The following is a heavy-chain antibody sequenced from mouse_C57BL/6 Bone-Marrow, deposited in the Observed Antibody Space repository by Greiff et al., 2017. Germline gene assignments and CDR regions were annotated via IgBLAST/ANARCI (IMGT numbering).Heavy chain of an antibody. V-gene: IGHV1-63*01. J-gene: IGHJ1*03. D-gene: IGHD1-1*01. Sequence: QVQLQQSGAELVRPGTSVKMSCKASGYTFTNYWIGWAKQRPGHGLEWIGDIYPGGGYTNDNEKFKGKATLTADKSSSTAYMQFSSLTSEDSAIYYCARSPPYYYGSSYGWYFDVWGTGTTVTVSA. CDR1: GYTFTNYW. CDR3: ARSPPYYYGSSYGWYFDV. CDR2: IYPGGGYT.